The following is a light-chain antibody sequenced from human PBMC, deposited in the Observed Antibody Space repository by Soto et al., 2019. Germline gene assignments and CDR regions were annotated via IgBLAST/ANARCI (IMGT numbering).Light chain of an antibody. Sequence: SYELTQPPSVSVAPGKTARITCGGNNIGSKSVHWYQQKPGQAPVLVIYYDSDRPSGIPERFSGSNSGNTATLTISRVEAGDEADYYCQVWDSSSDHVGFGGGTKL. CDR3: QVWDSSSDHVG. J-gene: IGLJ2*01. CDR1: NIGSKS. CDR2: YDS. V-gene: IGLV3-21*04.